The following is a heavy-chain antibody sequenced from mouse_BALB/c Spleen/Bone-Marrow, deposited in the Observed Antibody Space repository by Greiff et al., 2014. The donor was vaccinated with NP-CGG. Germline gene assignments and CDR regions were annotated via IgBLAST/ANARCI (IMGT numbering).Heavy chain of an antibody. Sequence: EVQLQQSGAELVKPGASVKLSCTASGFNIKDTYLHWGKQRPEQGLDWIGRIDPAIFTKYDPKFQGKATITADTSYNTAYLHLSSLTSEDTAVYYCASYRYGWYFDVWGAGTTVTVSS. CDR1: GFNIKDTY. V-gene: IGHV14-3*02. CDR2: IDPAIFT. D-gene: IGHD2-14*01. CDR3: ASYRYGWYFDV. J-gene: IGHJ1*01.